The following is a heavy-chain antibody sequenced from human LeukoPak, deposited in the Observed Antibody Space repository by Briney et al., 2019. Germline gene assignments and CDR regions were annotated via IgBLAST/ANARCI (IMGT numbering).Heavy chain of an antibody. CDR2: ISTSGDYT. Sequence: WGSLRLSCAASGFTFSSYEMNWVRQAPGKGLEWVSTISTSGDYTYYADSVKGRFTVSRDNSRNTLYLQMDSLRADDTAVYYCALLSTSSPRYFDYWGQGTLVTVSS. D-gene: IGHD5/OR15-5a*01. J-gene: IGHJ4*02. CDR1: GFTFSSYE. CDR3: ALLSTSSPRYFDY. V-gene: IGHV3-23*01.